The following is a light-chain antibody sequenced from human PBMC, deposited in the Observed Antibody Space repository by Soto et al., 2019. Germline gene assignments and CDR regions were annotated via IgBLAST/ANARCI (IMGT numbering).Light chain of an antibody. CDR1: QNINTW. V-gene: IGKV1-5*03. Sequence: DIQMTQSPTTVSASVGDRVTITCRASQNINTWLAWYQQKPGKAPKLLILKASTLESGVPSRFSGSGSGTEFTLTISSLQPDDLATYYCQQYYSYPRTFGQGTKVEIK. J-gene: IGKJ1*01. CDR3: QQYYSYPRT. CDR2: KAS.